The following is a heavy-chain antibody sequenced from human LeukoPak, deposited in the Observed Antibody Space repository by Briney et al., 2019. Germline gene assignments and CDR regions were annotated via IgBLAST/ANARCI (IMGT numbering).Heavy chain of an antibody. CDR1: GGSFSGYY. V-gene: IGHV4-34*01. J-gene: IGHJ3*02. CDR3: ARRGGWYGGHDAFDI. CDR2: IHPSGST. Sequence: PSETLSLTCAVYGGSFSGYYWAWIRQPPGKGLEWIGEIHPSGSTNYNPSLKSRVTISVDTSKNQFSLKLSSVTAADTAVYYCARRGGWYGGHDAFDIWGQGTMVTVSS. D-gene: IGHD6-19*01.